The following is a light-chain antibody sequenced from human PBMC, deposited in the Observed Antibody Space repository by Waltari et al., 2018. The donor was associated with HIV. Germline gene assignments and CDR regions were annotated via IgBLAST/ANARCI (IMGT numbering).Light chain of an antibody. CDR1: SRDVGGYNY. CDR3: SSYAGSNNAVV. V-gene: IGLV2-8*01. CDR2: EVI. Sequence: QSVLTQPPSASGSPGQSVPISCTGTSRDVGGYNYVFWYQQHPGKAPNLMIYEVITRPSRVPDRFSCSNSGTTAALTVSGLQAEDEAYYYCSSYAGSNNAVVFGGGTKLTVL. J-gene: IGLJ2*01.